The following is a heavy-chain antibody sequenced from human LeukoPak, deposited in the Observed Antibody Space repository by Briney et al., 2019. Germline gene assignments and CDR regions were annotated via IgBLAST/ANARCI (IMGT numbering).Heavy chain of an antibody. CDR2: INPSGGST. CDR1: GYTFTSYY. V-gene: IGHV1-46*01. Sequence: ASVKVSCKASGYTFTSYYMHWVRQAPGQGLEWMGIINPSGGSTSYAQKFQGRVTMTRDTSTRTVYMELSSLKSEDTTVYYGARAVGAAAKAVIVSWGQGTLVTVSS. D-gene: IGHD6-13*01. J-gene: IGHJ4*02. CDR3: ARAVGAAAKAVIVS.